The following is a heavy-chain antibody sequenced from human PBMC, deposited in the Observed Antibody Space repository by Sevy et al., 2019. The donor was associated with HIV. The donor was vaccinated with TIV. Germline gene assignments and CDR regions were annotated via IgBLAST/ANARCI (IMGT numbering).Heavy chain of an antibody. CDR2: ISYDGSNK. CDR3: ARDPGGYSGFDYDYYYGMDV. D-gene: IGHD5-12*01. V-gene: IGHV3-30-3*01. CDR1: GFTFSSNA. Sequence: GWSLRLSCAASGFTFSSNAMHWVHQAPGKGLEWVAVISYDGSNKYYADSEKGRFTISRDNSKNKLYLQMNSLRAEDTAVYYCARDPGGYSGFDYDYYYGMDVWGQGTTVTVSS. J-gene: IGHJ6*02.